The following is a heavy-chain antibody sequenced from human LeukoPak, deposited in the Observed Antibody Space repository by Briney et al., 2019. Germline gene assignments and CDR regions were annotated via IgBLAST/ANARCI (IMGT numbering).Heavy chain of an antibody. CDR1: GGSFSGYY. Sequence: SETLSLTCAVYGGSFSGYYWSWIRQPPGKGLEWIGEINHSGSTNYNPSLKSRVTISVDTSKNQFSLKVSSVTAADTAVYYVARASTYCGGDCYLSPPYYYYCGLDGWGQGTTVTVSS. CDR3: ARASTYCGGDCYLSPPYYYYCGLDG. V-gene: IGHV4-34*01. CDR2: INHSGST. J-gene: IGHJ6*02. D-gene: IGHD2-21*02.